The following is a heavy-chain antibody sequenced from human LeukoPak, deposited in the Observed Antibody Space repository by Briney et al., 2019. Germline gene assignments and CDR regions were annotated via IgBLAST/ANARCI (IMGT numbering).Heavy chain of an antibody. Sequence: GGSLRLSCAASGFTFDDYAMHWVRQAPGKGLEWVSGISWNSGSIGYADSVKGRFTISRDNAKNSLYLQMNSLRAEDTALYYCAKDLGSWVIAFDIWGQGTMVTVSS. J-gene: IGHJ3*02. CDR1: GFTFDDYA. CDR3: AKDLGSWVIAFDI. CDR2: ISWNSGSI. D-gene: IGHD2-15*01. V-gene: IGHV3-9*01.